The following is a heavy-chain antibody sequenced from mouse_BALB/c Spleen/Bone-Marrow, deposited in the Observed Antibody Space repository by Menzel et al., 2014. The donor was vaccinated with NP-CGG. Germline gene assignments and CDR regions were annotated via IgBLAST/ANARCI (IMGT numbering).Heavy chain of an antibody. CDR1: GFSLTSYG. CDR3: ASTTALYYYAMDY. CDR2: IWSGGST. Sequence: VHLVESGPGLVQPSQSLSITCTVSGFSLTSYGVHWVRQSPGKGLEWLGVIWSGGSTDYNAAFISRLSISKDNSKSXVFFKMNSLQANDTAIYYCASTTALYYYAMDYWGQGTSVTVSS. V-gene: IGHV2-2*02. D-gene: IGHD1-2*01. J-gene: IGHJ4*01.